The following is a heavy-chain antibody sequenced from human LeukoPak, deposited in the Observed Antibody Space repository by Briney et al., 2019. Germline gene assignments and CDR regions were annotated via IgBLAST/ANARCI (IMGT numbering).Heavy chain of an antibody. V-gene: IGHV1-69*01. J-gene: IGHJ6*03. Sequence: PVKVSCKASGGTFSSYAISWVRQAPGQGLEWMGGIIPIFGTANYAQKFQGRVTITADESTSTAYMELSSLRSEDTAVYYCARVSRHRLRFLEWPTYYYYYYMDVWGKGTTVTVSS. CDR2: IIPIFGTA. D-gene: IGHD3-3*01. CDR3: ARVSRHRLRFLEWPTYYYYYYMDV. CDR1: GGTFSSYA.